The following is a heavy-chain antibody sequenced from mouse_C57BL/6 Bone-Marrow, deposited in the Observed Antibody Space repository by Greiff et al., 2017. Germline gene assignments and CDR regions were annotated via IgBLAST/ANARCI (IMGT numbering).Heavy chain of an antibody. CDR1: GYAFSSYW. CDR3: LVTDLYYFDY. J-gene: IGHJ2*01. V-gene: IGHV1-80*01. CDR2: IYPGDGDT. Sequence: QVQLQQSGAELVKPGASVKISCKASGYAFSSYWMNWVKQRTGKGLEWLGQIYPGDGDTNYNGKFKGKATLTADKSSSTAYMQLSSLTSEDSAVYFCLVTDLYYFDYWCQGTTLTVSS. D-gene: IGHD2-2*01.